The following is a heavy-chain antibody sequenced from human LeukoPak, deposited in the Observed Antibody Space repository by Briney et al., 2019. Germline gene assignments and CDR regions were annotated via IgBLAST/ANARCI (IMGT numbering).Heavy chain of an antibody. CDR1: GYTFTGYY. CDR3: ARVIKVYSSSRYYFDY. V-gene: IGHV1-2*02. D-gene: IGHD6-13*01. Sequence: ASVKVSCKASGYTFTGYYMHWVRQAPGQGLEWMGWINPNSGGTNYAQKFQGRVTMTRDTSISTAYMELSRLRSDDTAVYYCARVIKVYSSSRYYFDYWGQGTLVTVSS. J-gene: IGHJ4*02. CDR2: INPNSGGT.